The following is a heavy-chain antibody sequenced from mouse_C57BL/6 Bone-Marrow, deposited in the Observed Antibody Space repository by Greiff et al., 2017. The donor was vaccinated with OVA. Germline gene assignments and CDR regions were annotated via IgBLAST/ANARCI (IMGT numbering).Heavy chain of an antibody. CDR2: ISDGGSYT. D-gene: IGHD2-12*01. Sequence: EVKLVESGGGLVKPGGSLKLSCAASGFTFSSYAMSWVRQTPEKRLEWVATISDGGSYTYYPDNVKGRFTISRDNAKNNLYLQMSHLKSEDTAVYYCARDHYSFDYWGQGTTLTVSS. V-gene: IGHV5-4*01. CDR1: GFTFSSYA. J-gene: IGHJ2*01. CDR3: ARDHYSFDY.